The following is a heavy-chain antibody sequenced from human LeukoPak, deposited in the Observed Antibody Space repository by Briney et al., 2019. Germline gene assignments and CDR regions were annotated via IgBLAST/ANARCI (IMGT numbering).Heavy chain of an antibody. Sequence: SGRSLRLSCAASAFTFSSYTMHWVRQAPGKGLEWVAVISSDGSNKYYADSVKGRFTISRDNSKNTLYLQMNGLRAEDTAVYYCARRCFDYYCYGMDVWGQGTTVTVSS. D-gene: IGHD3-9*01. V-gene: IGHV3-30*04. CDR2: ISSDGSNK. CDR1: AFTFSSYT. CDR3: ARRCFDYYCYGMDV. J-gene: IGHJ6*02.